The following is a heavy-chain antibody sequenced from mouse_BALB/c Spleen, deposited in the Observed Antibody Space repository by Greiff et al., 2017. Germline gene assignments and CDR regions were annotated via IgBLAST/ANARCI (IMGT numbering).Heavy chain of an antibody. CDR1: GFTFTDYY. J-gene: IGHJ3*01. CDR2: ISNKDNGYTT. Sequence: EVQRVESGGGLVQPGGSLRFSCATSGFTFTDYYMSWVRQPPGKALEWLGFISNKDNGYTTEYSVSVKGRFTISRDNSQIILYLQMSTLSAEDSSTYYCARDNQIYDSCWFAYWGQGTLLTVSA. D-gene: IGHD2-3*01. V-gene: IGHV7-3*02. CDR3: ARDNQIYDSCWFAY.